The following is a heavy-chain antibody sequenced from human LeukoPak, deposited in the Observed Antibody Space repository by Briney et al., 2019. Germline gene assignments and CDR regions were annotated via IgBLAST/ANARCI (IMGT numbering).Heavy chain of an antibody. V-gene: IGHV1-2*02. CDR3: ARDLGIAVAARFDP. Sequence: ASVKVSCKASGYTFTGYYMHWVRQAPGQGLEWMGWINPNSGGTNYAQKFQGRVTMTRDTSISTAYIELSRLRSDDTAVYYRARDLGIAVAARFDPWGQGTLVTVSS. CDR2: INPNSGGT. J-gene: IGHJ5*02. D-gene: IGHD6-19*01. CDR1: GYTFTGYY.